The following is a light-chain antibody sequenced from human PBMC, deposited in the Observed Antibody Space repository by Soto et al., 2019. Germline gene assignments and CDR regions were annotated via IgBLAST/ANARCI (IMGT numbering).Light chain of an antibody. CDR3: QQYHNWPPLT. CDR1: QNIRNN. CDR2: GAS. J-gene: IGKJ4*01. V-gene: IGKV3-15*01. Sequence: EIVMTQSPATLSVSPGEGATLSCRASQNIRNNVAWHQQKPGQAPRLLIYGASTRATGIPARFSGSGSGTEFTLTISSLQSEDFAVYYCQQYHNWPPLTFGGGTQVEIK.